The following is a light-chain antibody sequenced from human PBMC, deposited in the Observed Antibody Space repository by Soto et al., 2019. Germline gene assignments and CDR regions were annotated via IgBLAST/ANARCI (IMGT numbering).Light chain of an antibody. Sequence: QSVLTQPPSASGTPGQRVTISCSGSSSNIRSNYVYWYQQLPGTAPKLLIYRNNQRPSGVPDRFSGSKSGTSVSLANSGLRSEDEADYYCAAWDDSLSGVVFGGGTKLTVL. J-gene: IGLJ2*01. V-gene: IGLV1-47*01. CDR3: AAWDDSLSGVV. CDR2: RNN. CDR1: SSNIRSNY.